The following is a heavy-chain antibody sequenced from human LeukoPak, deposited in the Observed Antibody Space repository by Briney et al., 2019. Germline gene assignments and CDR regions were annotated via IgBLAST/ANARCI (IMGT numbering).Heavy chain of an antibody. D-gene: IGHD2-15*01. Sequence: PGGSLRLSCAASGFTFRNYWMGWVRQAPGKGLEWVANTKPDGSAEYHADSVRGRFTTSRDNANNLLYLQMNRLRAEDTAVYYCARGGGLNTNFDYWGQGTLVTVSS. CDR2: TKPDGSAE. J-gene: IGHJ4*02. CDR1: GFTFRNYW. CDR3: ARGGGLNTNFDY. V-gene: IGHV3-7*01.